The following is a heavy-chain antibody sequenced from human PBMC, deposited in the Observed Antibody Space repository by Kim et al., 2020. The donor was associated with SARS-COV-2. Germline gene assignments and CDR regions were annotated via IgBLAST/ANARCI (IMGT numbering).Heavy chain of an antibody. V-gene: IGHV4-39*01. J-gene: IGHJ3*01. CDR1: GGSLSSSSYY. Sequence: SETLSLTCTVSGGSLSSSSYYWGWIRQPPGKGLEWIGTAYYSGNTYYNPSLKSRVTLSVDTYKNQFSLKLGSVTAADTAVYYCARYERHSSGGYVAF. CDR2: AYYSGNT. CDR3: ARYERHSSGGYVAF. D-gene: IGHD6-19*01.